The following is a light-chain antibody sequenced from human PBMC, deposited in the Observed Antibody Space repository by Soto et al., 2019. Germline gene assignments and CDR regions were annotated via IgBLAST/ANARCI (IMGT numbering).Light chain of an antibody. CDR2: WAS. V-gene: IGKV4-1*01. CDR3: QQYYSTPL. CDR1: QSVLYSSNNKSY. Sequence: DIVMTQSPDSLAVSLGERATINCKSSQSVLYSSNNKSYLAWYQQKPGQPPKLLIYWASTRESGVPDRFSGSGSGTHFTLTLSSLQAEDVAVYYCQQYYSTPLFGQGTKLEIK. J-gene: IGKJ2*01.